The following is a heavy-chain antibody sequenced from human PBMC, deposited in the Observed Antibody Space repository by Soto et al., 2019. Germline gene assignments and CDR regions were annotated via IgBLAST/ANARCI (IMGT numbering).Heavy chain of an antibody. CDR1: GGSISSSSYY. V-gene: IGHV4-39*01. Sequence: QLQLQESGPGLVKPSETLSLTCTVSGGSISSSSYYWGWIRQPPGKGLEWIGSIYYSGSTYYNPSLKSRVTISVDTSKNQFSLKLSSVTAADTAVYYCASGRPMVRGVIIWGVFDYWGQGTLVTVSS. J-gene: IGHJ4*02. CDR2: IYYSGST. CDR3: ASGRPMVRGVIIWGVFDY. D-gene: IGHD3-10*01.